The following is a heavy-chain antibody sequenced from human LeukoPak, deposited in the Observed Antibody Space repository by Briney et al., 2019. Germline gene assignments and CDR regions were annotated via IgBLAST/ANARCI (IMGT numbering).Heavy chain of an antibody. CDR2: IIPIFGAA. J-gene: IGHJ3*02. CDR1: GDTFSSYA. D-gene: IGHD3-22*01. Sequence: ASVKVSCKASGDTFSSYAISWVRQAPGQGLEWMGGIIPIFGAANYAQKFQGRVTITTDESTSTAYMELSSLRSEDTAVYYCARMYYYDSSNAFDIWGQGTMVTVSS. V-gene: IGHV1-69*05. CDR3: ARMYYYDSSNAFDI.